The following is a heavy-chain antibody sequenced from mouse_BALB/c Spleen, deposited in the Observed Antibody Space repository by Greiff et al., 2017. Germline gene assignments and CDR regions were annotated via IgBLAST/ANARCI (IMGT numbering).Heavy chain of an antibody. CDR1: GYAFTNYL. D-gene: IGHD1-1*01. CDR2: INPGSGGT. CDR3: ARDYYGSSYGFDY. Sequence: VQLQQSGAELVRPGTSVKVSCKASGYAFTNYLIEWVKQRPGQGLEWIGVINPGSGGTNYNEKFKGKATLTADKSSSTAYMQLSSLTSDDSAVYFCARDYYGSSYGFDYWGQGTTLTVSS. J-gene: IGHJ2*01. V-gene: IGHV1-54*01.